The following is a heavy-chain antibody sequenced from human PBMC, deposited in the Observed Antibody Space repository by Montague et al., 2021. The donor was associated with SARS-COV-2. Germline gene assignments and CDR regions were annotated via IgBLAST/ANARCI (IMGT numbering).Heavy chain of an antibody. Sequence: AISGDGVSSNSAAWNWIRQSPSGGFEWLGRTYYRSKWYTDYAPSVKARITITPDTSNNQFSLHLNSVTPGDTAVYYCAREGTVPGPRGIYFDDWGQGTLVTVSS. J-gene: IGHJ4*02. CDR2: TYYRSKWYT. D-gene: IGHD1-1*01. CDR1: GDGVSSNSAA. CDR3: AREGTVPGPRGIYFDD. V-gene: IGHV6-1*01.